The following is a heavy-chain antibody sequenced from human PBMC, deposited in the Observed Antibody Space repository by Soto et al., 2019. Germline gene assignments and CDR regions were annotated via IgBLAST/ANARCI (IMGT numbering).Heavy chain of an antibody. CDR2: ISYDGSNK. CDR3: AKIRLIRSRRGYFDY. V-gene: IGHV3-30*18. Sequence: PVGSLRLSCAASGFTFSSYGMNWVRQAPGKGLEWVAVISYDGSNKYYADSVKGRFTISRDNSKNKLYLQMNSLRAEDTAVYYCAKIRLIRSRRGYFDYWGQGTLVTVSS. D-gene: IGHD6-19*01. CDR1: GFTFSSYG. J-gene: IGHJ4*02.